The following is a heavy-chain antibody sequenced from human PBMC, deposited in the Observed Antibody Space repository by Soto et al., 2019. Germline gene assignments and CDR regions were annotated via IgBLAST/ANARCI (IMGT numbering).Heavy chain of an antibody. CDR2: ISYSADKT. J-gene: IGHJ3*02. CDR1: GFTFSSYV. D-gene: IGHD1-7*01. CDR3: ARRAKTATTNWGAFDI. Sequence: EVQLLESGGGLVQPGGSLRLSCAASGFTFSSYVMNWVRQAPGKGLEWVSTISYSADKTFYADSVKGRFTISRHNSRDALFLQMNSVRADDAAVYYCARRAKTATTNWGAFDIGGQGTMVTVSS. V-gene: IGHV3-23*01.